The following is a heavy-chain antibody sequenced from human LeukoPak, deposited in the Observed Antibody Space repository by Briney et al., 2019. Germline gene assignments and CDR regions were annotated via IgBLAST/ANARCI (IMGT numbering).Heavy chain of an antibody. V-gene: IGHV3-30*18. CDR3: AKDLEGSPPLPFDP. Sequence: GGSLRLSCAASGFTFSSYGMHWARQAPGKGLEWVAVIPYDGSNKYYAGSVKGRFTISRDNSMNTLYLQMNSLRAEDTAVYYCAKDLEGSPPLPFDPWGQGTLVTVSS. D-gene: IGHD2-15*01. CDR1: GFTFSSYG. CDR2: IPYDGSNK. J-gene: IGHJ5*02.